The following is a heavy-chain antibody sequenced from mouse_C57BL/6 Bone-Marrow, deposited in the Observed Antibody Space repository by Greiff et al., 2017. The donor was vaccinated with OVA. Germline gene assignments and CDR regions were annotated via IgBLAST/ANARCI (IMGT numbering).Heavy chain of an antibody. V-gene: IGHV1-59*01. J-gene: IGHJ2*02. Sequence: QVQLQQPGAELVRPGTSVKLSCKASGYTFTNYWMHWVKQRPGQGLEWIGVIAPSDSYINYNQKFKGRATLTVDPSSSTAYMHLSSLTSEDSAVYDCAQYGSRLYLYYCGEGTSLTVSS. CDR2: IAPSDSYI. CDR1: GYTFTNYW. D-gene: IGHD1-1*01. CDR3: AQYGSRLYLYY.